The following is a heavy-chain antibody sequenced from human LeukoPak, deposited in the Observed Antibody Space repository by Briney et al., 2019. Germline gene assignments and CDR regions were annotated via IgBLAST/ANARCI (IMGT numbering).Heavy chain of an antibody. CDR2: VNSEGSST. CDR3: AGASHGDYSYYYYFYMDV. J-gene: IGHJ6*03. Sequence: PGGSLRLSXAASGFTFSSYWMHWVRQTPGKRLVWLSRVNSEGSSTSYADSVKGRFTISRDNAKNTLYLQMNSLRAEDTAVYYCAGASHGDYSYYYYFYMDVWGNGTTVTVSS. D-gene: IGHD4-17*01. CDR1: GFTFSSYW. V-gene: IGHV3-74*01.